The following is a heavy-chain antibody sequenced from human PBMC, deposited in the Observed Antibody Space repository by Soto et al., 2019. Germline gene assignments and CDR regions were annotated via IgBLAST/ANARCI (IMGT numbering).Heavy chain of an antibody. V-gene: IGHV1-8*01. J-gene: IGHJ6*02. CDR3: ARGYCSGGGCYSLVSWVTYYYYYGMDV. D-gene: IGHD2-15*01. CDR2: MNPNSGNT. Sequence: QVQLVQSGAEVKKPGASVKVSCKASGYTFTSYVINWVRQATGQGLEWMGWMNPNSGNTGYAQKCQGRVTMPRNTSIRTANMELSSLRSEDAAVYYCARGYCSGGGCYSLVSWVTYYYYYGMDVWGQGTTVTVSS. CDR1: GYTFTSYV.